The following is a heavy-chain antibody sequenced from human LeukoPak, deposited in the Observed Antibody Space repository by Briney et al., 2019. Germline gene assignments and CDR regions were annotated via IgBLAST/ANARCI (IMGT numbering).Heavy chain of an antibody. J-gene: IGHJ6*02. Sequence: GGSLRLSCAASGFTFSSYAMHRVRQAPGKGLEWVAVISYDGSNKYYADSVKGRFTISRDNSKNTLYVQMNSLRAEDTAVYYCARDLRDIVVVVGATYYYYGMDVWGQGTTVTVSS. CDR3: ARDLRDIVVVVGATYYYYGMDV. CDR1: GFTFSSYA. D-gene: IGHD2-15*01. V-gene: IGHV3-30-3*01. CDR2: ISYDGSNK.